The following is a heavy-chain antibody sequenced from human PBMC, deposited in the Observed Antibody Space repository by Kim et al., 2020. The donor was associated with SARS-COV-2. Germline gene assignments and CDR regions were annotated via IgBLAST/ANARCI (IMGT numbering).Heavy chain of an antibody. D-gene: IGHD6-19*01. CDR2: INHSGST. J-gene: IGHJ4*02. Sequence: SETLSLTCAVYGGSFSGYYWSWIRQPPGKGLEWIGEINHSGSTNYNPSLKSRVTISEDTSKNQFSLKLSSVTAADTAVYYCARSLAVHKPFDYWGQGTLVTVSS. CDR1: GGSFSGYY. CDR3: ARSLAVHKPFDY. V-gene: IGHV4-34*01.